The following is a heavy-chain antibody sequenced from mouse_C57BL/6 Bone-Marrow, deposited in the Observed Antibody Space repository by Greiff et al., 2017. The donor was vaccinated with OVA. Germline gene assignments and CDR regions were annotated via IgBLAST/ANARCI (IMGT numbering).Heavy chain of an antibody. CDR1: GYAFTNYL. CDR3: ARERGNYFDY. Sequence: VQLQQSGAELVRPGTSVKVSCKASGYAFTNYLIEWVKQRPGQGLEWIGVINPGSGGTNYNEKFKGKATLTADKSSSTAYMKLSSLTSGDSAVYFCARERGNYFDYWGQGTTLTVSS. V-gene: IGHV1-54*01. CDR2: INPGSGGT. J-gene: IGHJ2*01.